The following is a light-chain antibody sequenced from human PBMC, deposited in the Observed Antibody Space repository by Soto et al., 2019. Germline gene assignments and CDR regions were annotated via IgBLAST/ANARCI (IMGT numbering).Light chain of an antibody. CDR3: SSYTSSSTYV. Sequence: QSALTQPASVSGSPGQSITISCTGTSSDVGGYNYVSWYQQHPGKAPKLMIXXVSXXXXXXXXXXXGSKSGNTASLTISGXXXXXXXXXYCSSYTSSSTYVFGTGTKLTVL. CDR1: SSDVGGYNY. V-gene: IGLV2-14*01. J-gene: IGLJ1*01. CDR2: XVS.